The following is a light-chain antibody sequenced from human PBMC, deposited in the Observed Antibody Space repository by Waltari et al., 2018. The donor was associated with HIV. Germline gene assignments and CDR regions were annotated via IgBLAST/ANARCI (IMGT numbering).Light chain of an antibody. V-gene: IGLV1-51*01. Sequence: QSVLTQPPSVSAAPGQKVTISCSGSNSNIGNNYVAWYQQFPGTAPKLLIFDNTDRPSGIPDRVSGAKSGTSATLGITGLQIGDEADYYCGTWDNSLKAGVFGGGTRLTVL. CDR1: NSNIGNNY. CDR2: DNT. J-gene: IGLJ3*02. CDR3: GTWDNSLKAGV.